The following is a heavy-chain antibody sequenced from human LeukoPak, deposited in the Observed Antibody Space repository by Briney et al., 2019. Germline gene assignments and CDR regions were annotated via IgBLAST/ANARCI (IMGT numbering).Heavy chain of an antibody. D-gene: IGHD6-13*01. CDR2: TDWKGGST. CDR1: GFTLDDYG. J-gene: IGHJ4*02. Sequence: PGGSLRLSCAASGFTLDDYGMSWVRQAPGKGLEWVSGTDWKGGSTAYGDSVKGRFAISRDNAKNSLYLQMNSLRAEDTALYYCARYSSSWETYYFDNWGQGTLVTVSS. CDR3: ARYSSSWETYYFDN. V-gene: IGHV3-20*04.